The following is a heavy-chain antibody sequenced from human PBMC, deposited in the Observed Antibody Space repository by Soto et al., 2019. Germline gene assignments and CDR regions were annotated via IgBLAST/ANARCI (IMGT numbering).Heavy chain of an antibody. Sequence: SETLSLTCIVSGGSMRRSTYYWGWIRQPPGKGLEWIGSIFYSGTIFYNPSLKNRVTISVDTSKSKFSLKLRSATAADTAVYYCARHEFGASGKNWFDPWGQGTLVTVSS. CDR2: IFYSGTI. D-gene: IGHD1-1*01. J-gene: IGHJ5*02. V-gene: IGHV4-39*01. CDR3: ARHEFGASGKNWFDP. CDR1: GGSMRRSTYY.